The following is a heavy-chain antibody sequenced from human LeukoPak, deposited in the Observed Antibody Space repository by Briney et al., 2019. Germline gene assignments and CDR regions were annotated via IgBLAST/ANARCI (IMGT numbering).Heavy chain of an antibody. V-gene: IGHV4-34*01. CDR2: INHSGST. J-gene: IGHJ4*02. CDR1: GGSFSGYY. CDR3: ARFLGSGWYGVDY. D-gene: IGHD6-19*01. Sequence: PSETLSLTCAVYGGSFSGYYWSWIRQPPGKGLEWIGEINHSGSTNYNPSLKSRVTISVDTSKNQFSLKLSSVTAADTAVYYCARFLGSGWYGVDYWRQGTLVTVSS.